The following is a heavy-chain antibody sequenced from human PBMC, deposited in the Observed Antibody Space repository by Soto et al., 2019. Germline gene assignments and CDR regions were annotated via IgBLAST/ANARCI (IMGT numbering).Heavy chain of an antibody. J-gene: IGHJ4*02. CDR1: GGSFSGYY. Sequence: PSETLSLTCAVYGGSFSGYYWSWIRQPPGKGLEWIAEINHRGSTKYNPSLKSRVTISVDTSKNQFSLKLNSVTAADTAVYYCARVDDYWSQRSLVTVSS. V-gene: IGHV4-34*01. CDR3: ARVDDY. CDR2: INHRGST.